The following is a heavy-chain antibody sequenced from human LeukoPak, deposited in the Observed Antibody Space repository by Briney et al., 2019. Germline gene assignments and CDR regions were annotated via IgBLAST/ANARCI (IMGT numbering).Heavy chain of an antibody. V-gene: IGHV3-48*01. Sequence: PGGSLRLSCAASGFTFSSYSMSWVRQAPGKGLEWVSYISSSSSTIYYADSVKCRFTISRDNAKNPLYLQMNSLRAEDTAVYYCARDPYGSGTPVWGQGTTVTVSS. CDR2: ISSSSSTI. D-gene: IGHD3-10*01. J-gene: IGHJ6*02. CDR1: GFTFSSYS. CDR3: ARDPYGSGTPV.